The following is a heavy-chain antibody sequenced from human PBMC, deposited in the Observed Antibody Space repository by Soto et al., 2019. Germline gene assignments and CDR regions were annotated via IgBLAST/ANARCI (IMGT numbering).Heavy chain of an antibody. J-gene: IGHJ4*02. CDR2: NSGSGGST. D-gene: IGHD2-15*01. V-gene: IGHV3-23*01. CDR3: ATSFGGYFDY. CDR1: GFTFSSYA. Sequence: PGGSLRLSCAASGFTFSSYAMSWVRQAPGKGLEWVSANSGSGGSTYYADSVKGRFTISRDNSKNTLYLQMNSLRAEDTAVYYCATSFGGYFDYWGQGTLVTVSS.